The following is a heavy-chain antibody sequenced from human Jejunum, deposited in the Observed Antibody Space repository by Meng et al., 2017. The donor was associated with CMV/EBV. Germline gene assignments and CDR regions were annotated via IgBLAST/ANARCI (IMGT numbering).Heavy chain of an antibody. CDR2: IYNDGSP. CDR3: ARDTGYSNSDV. V-gene: IGHV4-30-4*08. J-gene: IGHJ6*02. Sequence: SGGSISSTTYYWSWSRQPTGKGIEWIGEIYNDGSPLYDQSLKKRVTMSVDTSSNHFSLKLSSVTAADTAVYYCARDTGYSNSDVWGQGTTVTVSS. D-gene: IGHD6-13*01. CDR1: GGSISSTTYY.